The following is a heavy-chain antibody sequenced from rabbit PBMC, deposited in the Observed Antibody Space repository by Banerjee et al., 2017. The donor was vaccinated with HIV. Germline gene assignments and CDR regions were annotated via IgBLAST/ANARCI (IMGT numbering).Heavy chain of an antibody. CDR1: GFSFSNKYV. CDR2: IYTGNGYT. D-gene: IGHD6-1*01. Sequence: QEQLEESGGDLVKPEGSLTLTCKASGFSFSNKYVMCWVRQAPGKGLEWFGCIYTGNGYTYYASWAKGRFTISKTSSTTVTLQMTSLTAADTATYFCAREVGYGYAFGLWGQGTLVTVS. V-gene: IGHV1S45*01. CDR3: AREVGYGYAFGL. J-gene: IGHJ4*01.